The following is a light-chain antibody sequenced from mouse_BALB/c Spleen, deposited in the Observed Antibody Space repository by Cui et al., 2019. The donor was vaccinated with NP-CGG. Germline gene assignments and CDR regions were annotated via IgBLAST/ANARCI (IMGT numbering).Light chain of an antibody. CDR3: ALWYSNHWV. CDR2: GTN. J-gene: IGLJ1*01. Sequence: HAVVSQASALTTSPGETVTLTCRSSTGAVTTSNYANWVQEKPDHFFTGLIGGTNNRAPGVPARFSGSLIGDKAALTITGAQTEDEAIYFCALWYSNHWVFGGGTKLTVL. CDR1: TGAVTTSNY. V-gene: IGLV1*01.